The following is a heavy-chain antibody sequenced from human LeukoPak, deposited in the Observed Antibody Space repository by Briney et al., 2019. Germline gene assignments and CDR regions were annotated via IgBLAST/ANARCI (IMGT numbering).Heavy chain of an antibody. CDR3: ASSRRYGHNYSYYYMDV. D-gene: IGHD1-14*01. J-gene: IGHJ6*03. CDR1: GGTFSSYA. V-gene: IGHV1-69*05. Sequence: SVKVSCKASGGTFSSYAISWVRQAPGQGLEWMGWIIPIFGTANYAQKFPGRVTITTDESTSTAYMELSSLRSEDTAVYYCASSRRYGHNYSYYYMDVWGKGTTATVSS. CDR2: IIPIFGTA.